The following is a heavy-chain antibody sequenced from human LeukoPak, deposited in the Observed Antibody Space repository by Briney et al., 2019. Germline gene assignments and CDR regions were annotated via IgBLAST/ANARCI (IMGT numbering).Heavy chain of an antibody. CDR2: ISTSSSHI. CDR1: GFTFSEYS. J-gene: IGHJ4*02. CDR3: ARQVSCYGSGSFYLDH. Sequence: GGSLRLSCAASGFTFSEYSMNWVRQAHGKGLEWVSFISTSSSHIYYAVSVKGRFTISRDNARNSVSLQMNSLRAEDTAVYYCARQVSCYGSGSFYLDHWGQGMLVTVSS. V-gene: IGHV3-21*01. D-gene: IGHD3-10*01.